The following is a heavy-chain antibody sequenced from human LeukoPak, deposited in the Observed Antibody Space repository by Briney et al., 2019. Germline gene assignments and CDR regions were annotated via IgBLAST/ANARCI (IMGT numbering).Heavy chain of an antibody. CDR3: AREVVPAAILGFDY. CDR2: IILIFGTA. J-gene: IGHJ4*02. CDR1: GGTFSSYA. Sequence: SVKVSCKASGGTFSSYAISWVRQAPGQGLEWMGGIILIFGTANYAQKFQGRVTITTDESTSTAYMELSGLRSEDTAVYYCAREVVPAAILGFDYWGQGTLVTVSS. D-gene: IGHD2-2*02. V-gene: IGHV1-69*05.